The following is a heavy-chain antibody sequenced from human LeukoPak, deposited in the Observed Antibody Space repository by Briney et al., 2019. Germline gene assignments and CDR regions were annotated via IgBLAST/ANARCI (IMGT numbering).Heavy chain of an antibody. V-gene: IGHV4-59*11. J-gene: IGHJ3*02. D-gene: IGHD3-10*01. CDR2: ISHIRST. Sequence: PSETLSLSCTVSVAAISGHYLSWLPQPPGEGLEWVGYISHIRSTNYSPALKCRVTISVDTSKNQFALKLTSVTAADTAVYYCARDRIIINALDRWGQGTMVTVSS. CDR1: VAAISGHY. CDR3: ARDRIIINALDR.